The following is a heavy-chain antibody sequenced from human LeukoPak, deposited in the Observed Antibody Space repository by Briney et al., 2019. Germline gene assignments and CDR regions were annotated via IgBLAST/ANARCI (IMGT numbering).Heavy chain of an antibody. CDR1: GFTFSNYW. D-gene: IGHD3-22*01. CDR3: AKDSRITMIVVATDAFDI. J-gene: IGHJ3*02. CDR2: IKQDGSEK. V-gene: IGHV3-7*03. Sequence: GGSLRLSCAASGFTFSNYWMSWVRQAPGKGLEWVANIKQDGSEKYYVDSVKGRFTISRDNAKNSLYLQMNSLRAEDTAVYYCAKDSRITMIVVATDAFDIWGQGTMVTVSS.